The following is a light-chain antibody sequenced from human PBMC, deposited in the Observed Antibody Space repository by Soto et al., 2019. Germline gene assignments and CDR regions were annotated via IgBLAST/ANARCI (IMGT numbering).Light chain of an antibody. J-gene: IGLJ2*01. CDR3: QVWDSSGDYVV. V-gene: IGLV3-21*02. CDR2: DDS. CDR1: NIGSKG. Sequence: VLTQPPSMSVAPGQTARITCGGNNIGSKGVNWYQQRPGQAPVLVVYDDSHRPSGIPERFSGSNSGNTATLTISRVEAGDEADYYCQVWDSSGDYVVFGGGTQLTVL.